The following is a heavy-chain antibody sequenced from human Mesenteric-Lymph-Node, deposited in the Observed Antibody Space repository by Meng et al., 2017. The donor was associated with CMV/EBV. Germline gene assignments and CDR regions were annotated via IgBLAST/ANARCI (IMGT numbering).Heavy chain of an antibody. CDR3: ARREARNYYGMDV. CDR2: IYHSGST. CDR1: GYSISSGYY. J-gene: IGHJ6*02. V-gene: IGHV4-38-2*02. Sequence: SETLSLTCTVSGYSISSGYYWGWIRQPPGKGLEWIGSIYHSGSTYYNPSLKSRVTISVDTSKNQFSLKLSSVTAADTAVYYCARREARNYYGMDVWGQGTTVTVSS. D-gene: IGHD1-14*01.